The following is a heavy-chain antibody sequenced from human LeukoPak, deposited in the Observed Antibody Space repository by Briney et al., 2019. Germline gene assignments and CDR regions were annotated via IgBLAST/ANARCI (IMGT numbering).Heavy chain of an antibody. Sequence: GASVKVSCKVSGYTLTELSIHWVRQAPGKGLEWMGGFDPEDGEKIYAQKLQGRVTMTEETSTDTGFMELSSLRPGDTAVYYCATDMGVRRVHSDYWGQGTLVTVSS. CDR2: FDPEDGEK. J-gene: IGHJ4*02. CDR1: GYTLTELS. CDR3: ATDMGVRRVHSDY. D-gene: IGHD3-10*01. V-gene: IGHV1-24*01.